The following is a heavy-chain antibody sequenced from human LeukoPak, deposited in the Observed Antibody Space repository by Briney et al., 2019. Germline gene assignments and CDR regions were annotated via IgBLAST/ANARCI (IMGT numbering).Heavy chain of an antibody. J-gene: IGHJ6*03. D-gene: IGHD3-3*01. V-gene: IGHV1-69*05. CDR3: ARADYDFWSGYGGGDYMDV. CDR2: IIPIFGTA. CDR1: GGTFSSYA. Sequence: SVKVSCKASGGTFSSYAISWVRQAPGQGLEWMGRIIPIFGTANYAQKFQGRVTITTDESTSTAYMELSSLRSEDTAVYYCARADYDFWSGYGGGDYMDVWGKGTTVTVSS.